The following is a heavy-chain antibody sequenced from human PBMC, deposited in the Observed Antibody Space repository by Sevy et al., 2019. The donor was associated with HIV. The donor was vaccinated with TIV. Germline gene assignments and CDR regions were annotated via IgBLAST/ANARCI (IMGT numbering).Heavy chain of an antibody. J-gene: IGHJ4*02. CDR1: GFTFSSYW. CDR3: ARDRLGFGEEGGGLGY. V-gene: IGHV3-7*01. CDR2: IKQDGSEK. D-gene: IGHD3-10*01. Sequence: GGSLRLSCAASGFTFSSYWMSWVRQAPGKGLEWVANIKQDGSEKYYVDSVKGRFTISRDNAKNSLYLQMNSLRAEDMAVYYWARDRLGFGEEGGGLGYWGQGTLVTVSS.